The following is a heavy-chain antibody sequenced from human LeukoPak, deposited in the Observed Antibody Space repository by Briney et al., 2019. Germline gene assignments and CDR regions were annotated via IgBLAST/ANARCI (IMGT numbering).Heavy chain of an antibody. D-gene: IGHD3-3*01. J-gene: IGHJ4*02. V-gene: IGHV4-38-2*01. CDR1: GYSISSGYY. CDR3: ARHRVRNTGYYDFWSGLSQGYDY. CDR2: IYHSGST. Sequence: PSETLSLTCAVSGYSISSGYYWGWIRQPPGKGLEWIGSIYHSGSTYYNPSLKSRVTISVDTSKNQFSLKLSPVTAADTAVYYCARHRVRNTGYYDFWSGLSQGYDYWGQRTLVTVSS.